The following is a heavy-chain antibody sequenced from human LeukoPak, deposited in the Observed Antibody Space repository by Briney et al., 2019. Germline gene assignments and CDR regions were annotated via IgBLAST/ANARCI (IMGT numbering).Heavy chain of an antibody. CDR3: SKDVVPDSGWDLDY. J-gene: IGHJ4*02. CDR1: GFSFSSYS. D-gene: IGHD6-19*01. CDR2: IYNSGSKT. V-gene: IGHV3-23*05. Sequence: GGSLRLSCTASGFSFSSYSMTWVRQGPGKGLEWVSSIYNSGSKTFYADSVKGRFTISRDNSKNTLYLQMNSLTAEDTAIYYCSKDVVPDSGWDLDYWGQGTLVTVSS.